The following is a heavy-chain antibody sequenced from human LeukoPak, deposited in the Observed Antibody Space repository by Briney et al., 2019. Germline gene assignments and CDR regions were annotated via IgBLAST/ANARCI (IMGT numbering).Heavy chain of an antibody. J-gene: IGHJ6*03. CDR2: INHSGST. CDR3: AREPRANYYYYYMDV. CDR1: GGSFSGYY. Sequence: PSETLSLTCAVYGGSFSGYYWSWIRQPPGKGLEWIGEINHSGSTNYNPSLKSRVTISVDTSKNRFSLKLSSVTAADTAVYYCAREPRANYYYYYMDVWGKGTTVTVSS. V-gene: IGHV4-34*01.